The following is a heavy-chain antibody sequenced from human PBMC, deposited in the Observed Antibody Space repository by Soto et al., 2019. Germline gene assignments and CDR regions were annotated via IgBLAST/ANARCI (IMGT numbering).Heavy chain of an antibody. CDR3: TKDGEFDSGGSPYYYYYGMDV. CDR1: GFTFKNYG. Sequence: PGGSLRLSCAASGFTFKNYGMNWVRQAPGKGLEWVAIISNDGTNKYYTYSVRGRFNISRDNSKNILFLQMNSLRDEDTAVYFCTKDGEFDSGGSPYYYYYGMDVWGQGTTVTVSS. J-gene: IGHJ6*02. CDR2: ISNDGTNK. V-gene: IGHV3-30*18. D-gene: IGHD2-15*01.